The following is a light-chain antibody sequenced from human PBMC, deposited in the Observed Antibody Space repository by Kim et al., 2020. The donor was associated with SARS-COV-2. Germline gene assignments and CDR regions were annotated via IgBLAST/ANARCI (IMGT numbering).Light chain of an antibody. Sequence: QSITHACTGTSSDVGGYNFVAWYQQYPGKAPKLVISDVSKRPSGVSNRFSGSKSGNTASLTISGVQAEDEAVYYCSSYTTSSTWVFGGGTQLTVL. CDR3: SSYTTSSTWV. J-gene: IGLJ3*02. CDR1: SSDVGGYNF. CDR2: DVS. V-gene: IGLV2-14*03.